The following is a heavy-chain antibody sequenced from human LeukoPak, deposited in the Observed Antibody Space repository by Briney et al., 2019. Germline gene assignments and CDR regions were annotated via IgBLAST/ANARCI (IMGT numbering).Heavy chain of an antibody. J-gene: IGHJ5*02. CDR3: ARDYGDYYWFDP. V-gene: IGHV1-8*01. Sequence: RASVQVSCKASGYTSTSYDINWVRQATGQGLEWMGWMNPNSGNTGYAQKFQGRVTMTRNTSISTAYMGLSSLRSEDTAVYYCARDYGDYYWFDPWGQGTLVTVSS. CDR1: GYTSTSYD. CDR2: MNPNSGNT. D-gene: IGHD4-17*01.